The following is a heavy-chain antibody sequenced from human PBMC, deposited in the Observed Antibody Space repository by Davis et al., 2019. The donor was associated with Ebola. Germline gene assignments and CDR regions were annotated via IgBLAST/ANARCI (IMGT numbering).Heavy chain of an antibody. CDR2: IYPGDSDT. CDR1: GYSFSTFW. J-gene: IGHJ4*02. V-gene: IGHV5-51*01. D-gene: IGHD3-3*01. CDR3: ARTDFLGLIDY. Sequence: GESLKISCKGSGYSFSTFWIAWVRQMPGKGLEWMGIIYPGDSDTRYSPSFQGQVTISADKSISTAYLQWSSLKASDTAMYYCARTDFLGLIDYWGQETLVTVSS.